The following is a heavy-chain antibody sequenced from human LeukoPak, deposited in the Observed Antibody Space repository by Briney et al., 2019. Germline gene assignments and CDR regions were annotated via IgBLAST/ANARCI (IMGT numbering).Heavy chain of an antibody. V-gene: IGHV1-46*01. CDR2: INPSGGST. CDR3: ASALVGATRSFYMDV. J-gene: IGHJ6*03. D-gene: IGHD1-26*01. Sequence: ASVKVSCKASGYTFTSYYMHWVRQAPGQGLEWMGIINPSGGSTSYAQKFQGRVTMTRDTSTSTVYMELSSLRSEDTAVYYCASALVGATRSFYMDVWGKGITVTVSS. CDR1: GYTFTSYY.